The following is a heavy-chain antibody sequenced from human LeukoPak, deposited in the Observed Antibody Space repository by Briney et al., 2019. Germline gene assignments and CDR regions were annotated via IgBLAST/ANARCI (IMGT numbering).Heavy chain of an antibody. CDR1: GYTFTNFG. CDR3: ARGGSRSPRDAFDI. CDR2: IIPIFGTA. D-gene: IGHD6-13*01. J-gene: IGHJ3*02. Sequence: ASVKVSCKASGYTFTNFGINWVRQAPGQGLEWMGGIIPIFGTANYAQKFQGRVTMTRDTSTSTVYMEPSSLRSEDTAVYYCARGGSRSPRDAFDIWGQGTMVTVSS. V-gene: IGHV1-69*05.